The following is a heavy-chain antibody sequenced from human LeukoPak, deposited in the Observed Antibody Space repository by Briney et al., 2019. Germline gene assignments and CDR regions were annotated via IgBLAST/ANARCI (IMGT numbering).Heavy chain of an antibody. D-gene: IGHD3-10*01. Sequence: SVRVSCKASGGTFSSYAISWVRQAPGQGLEWMGGIIPIFGTANYAQKFQGRVTITADESTSTAYMELSSLRSEDTAVYYCARVRYYGSGSYYYFDYWGQGTLVTVSS. V-gene: IGHV1-69*13. CDR1: GGTFSSYA. CDR2: IIPIFGTA. J-gene: IGHJ4*02. CDR3: ARVRYYGSGSYYYFDY.